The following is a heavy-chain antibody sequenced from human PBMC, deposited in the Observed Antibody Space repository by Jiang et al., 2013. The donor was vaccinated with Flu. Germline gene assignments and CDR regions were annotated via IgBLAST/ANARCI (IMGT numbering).Heavy chain of an antibody. CDR3: TTDQVPAEGYYYYGMDV. V-gene: IGHV3-15*01. J-gene: IGHJ6*02. CDR2: T. Sequence: TDYAAPVKGRFTISRDDSKNTLYLQMNSLKTEDTAVYYCTTDQVPAEGYYYYGMDVWGQGTTVTVSS. D-gene: IGHD2-2*01.